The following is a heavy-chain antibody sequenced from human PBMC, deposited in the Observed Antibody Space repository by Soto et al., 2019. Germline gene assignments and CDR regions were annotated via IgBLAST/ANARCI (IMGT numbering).Heavy chain of an antibody. CDR1: GGTFSSYA. J-gene: IGHJ6*02. CDR3: ARGHIVVVTATYGMHV. Sequence: SVKVSCKASGGTFSSYAISCVRQDPGQRLEWMGGIIPIFGTANYAQKFQGRVTITADESTSTAYMELSSLRSEDTAVYYCARGHIVVVTATYGMHVWGQGTTVTVSS. CDR2: IIPIFGTA. D-gene: IGHD2-21*02. V-gene: IGHV1-69*13.